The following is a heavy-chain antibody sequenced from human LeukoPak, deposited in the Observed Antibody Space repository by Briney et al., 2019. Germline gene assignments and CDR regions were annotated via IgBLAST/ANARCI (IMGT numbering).Heavy chain of an antibody. V-gene: IGHV4-59*08. Sequence: SETLSLTCTVSGGSISSYYWSWIRQPPGKGLEWIGYIYYSGSTNYNPSLKSRVTISADTSKNQFSLKLSSVTAADTAVYYCARHYSGSPYDAFDIWGQGTMVTVSS. CDR1: GGSISSYY. D-gene: IGHD1-26*01. CDR2: IYYSGST. J-gene: IGHJ3*02. CDR3: ARHYSGSPYDAFDI.